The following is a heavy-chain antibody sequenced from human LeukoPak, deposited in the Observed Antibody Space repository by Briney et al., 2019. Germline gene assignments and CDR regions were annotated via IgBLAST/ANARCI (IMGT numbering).Heavy chain of an antibody. D-gene: IGHD1-26*01. CDR2: INNDGRST. Sequence: GGSLRLSCAVSGFTFSTYWRNWVRQAPGKGLVWVSHINNDGRSTNYADSVKGRFTISRDNAKSTLFLQMNSLRVDDTAVYYCDSALGGQGRHWGQETLVTVSS. CDR3: DSALGGQGRH. J-gene: IGHJ4*02. V-gene: IGHV3-74*01. CDR1: GFTFSTYW.